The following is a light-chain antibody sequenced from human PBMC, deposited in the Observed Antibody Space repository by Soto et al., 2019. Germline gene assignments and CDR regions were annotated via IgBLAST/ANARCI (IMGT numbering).Light chain of an antibody. CDR2: AAS. J-gene: IGKJ3*01. CDR1: QGISNY. V-gene: IGKV1-27*01. Sequence: DIQMTQSPSSLSASVGDRVTITCRATQGISNYLAWYQQKPGKVPKLLFYAASTLQSGVPSRFSGSGSGTDFTLTISNLQPEDVATYYCQRYISAPFTFGPGTNVDIK. CDR3: QRYISAPFT.